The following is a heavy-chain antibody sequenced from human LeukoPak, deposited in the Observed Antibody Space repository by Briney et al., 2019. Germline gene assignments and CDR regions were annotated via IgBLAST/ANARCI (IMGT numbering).Heavy chain of an antibody. CDR2: ISGSGGST. Sequence: GGSLRLSCAASGFTFSNAWMSWVRQAPGKGLEWVSAISGSGGSTYYADSVKGRFTISRDNSKNTLYLQMNSLRAEDTAVYYCAKDPLYGSGTPDWFDPWGQGTLVTVSS. V-gene: IGHV3-23*01. CDR3: AKDPLYGSGTPDWFDP. J-gene: IGHJ5*02. CDR1: GFTFSNAW. D-gene: IGHD3-10*01.